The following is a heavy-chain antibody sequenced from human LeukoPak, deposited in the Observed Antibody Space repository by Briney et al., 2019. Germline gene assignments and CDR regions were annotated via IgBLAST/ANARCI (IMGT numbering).Heavy chain of an antibody. CDR1: GGAFSGYY. Sequence: SETLSLTCAVYGGAFSGYYWSWIRQPPGKGLEWIGESNHSGSTNYNPSLKRRVTLSVDTYKNQFSLTSNSVTAADTVVYYCARSQRYYYDSSGYPFDYWGQGTLVTVSS. D-gene: IGHD3-22*01. J-gene: IGHJ4*02. CDR3: ARSQRYYYDSSGYPFDY. CDR2: SNHSGST. V-gene: IGHV4-34*01.